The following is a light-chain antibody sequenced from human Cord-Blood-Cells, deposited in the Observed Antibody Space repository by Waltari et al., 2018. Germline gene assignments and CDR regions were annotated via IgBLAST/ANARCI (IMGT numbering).Light chain of an antibody. Sequence: EIVLTQSPGTLSLSQGERATLSCRASQSVSSSYLAWYQQKPGQAPRLHIYGASSRATGIPDRFSGSGSGTDFTLTISRLEPEDFAVYYRQQYGSSITFGQGTRLEIK. CDR1: QSVSSSY. CDR2: GAS. CDR3: QQYGSSIT. J-gene: IGKJ5*01. V-gene: IGKV3-20*01.